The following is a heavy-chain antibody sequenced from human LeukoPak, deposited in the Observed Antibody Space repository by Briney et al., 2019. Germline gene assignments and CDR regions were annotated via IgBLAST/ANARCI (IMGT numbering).Heavy chain of an antibody. CDR1: GFTFSSYA. CDR3: ANANGDYVPFDY. CDR2: ISYDGSNK. V-gene: IGHV3-30-3*01. J-gene: IGHJ4*02. D-gene: IGHD4-17*01. Sequence: GRSLRLSCAASGFTFSSYAMHWVRQAPGKGLEWVAVISYDGSNKYYADSVKGRFTISRDNSKNTLYLQMNSLRAEDTAVYYCANANGDYVPFDYWGQGTLVTVSS.